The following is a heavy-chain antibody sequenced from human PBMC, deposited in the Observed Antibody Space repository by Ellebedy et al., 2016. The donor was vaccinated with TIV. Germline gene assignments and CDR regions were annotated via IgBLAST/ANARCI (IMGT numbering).Heavy chain of an antibody. CDR2: INTDGSST. V-gene: IGHV3-74*01. CDR1: GFTPSGYY. CDR3: ARESVRYFDWDF. D-gene: IGHD3-9*01. J-gene: IGHJ4*02. Sequence: GESLKISCAASGFTPSGYYMHWVRQVPGKGLEWLSRINTDGSSTSYAGSVEGRFIISRDNAKKTVYLEMNGLRAEDTAVYYCARESVRYFDWDFWGQGTLVAV.